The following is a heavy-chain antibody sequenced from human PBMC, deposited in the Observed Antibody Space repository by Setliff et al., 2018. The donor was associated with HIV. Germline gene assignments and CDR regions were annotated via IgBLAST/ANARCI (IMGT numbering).Heavy chain of an antibody. D-gene: IGHD2-15*01. V-gene: IGHV3-7*01. Sequence: PGGSLRLSCAASGFTFSSYWMTWVRQAPGKGLEWVANIKQDGTETYYVDSVTGRFTISRDNAKNSLYLQMNSLRVEDTAVYYCVRAPPNTVVAFFEYWGRGTLVTVSS. CDR1: GFTFSSYW. J-gene: IGHJ4*02. CDR2: IKQDGTET. CDR3: VRAPPNTVVAFFEY.